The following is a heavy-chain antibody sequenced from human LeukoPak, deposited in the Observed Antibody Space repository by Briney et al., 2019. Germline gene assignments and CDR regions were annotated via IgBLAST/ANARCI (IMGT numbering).Heavy chain of an antibody. CDR3: ARVDSWAFDI. CDR1: GLTFSSYS. D-gene: IGHD3-9*01. V-gene: IGHV3-48*02. J-gene: IGHJ3*02. CDR2: ISSGSGSSI. Sequence: PGGSLRLSCAASGLTFSSYSMNWVRQAPGKGLEWVSYISSGSGSSIYYADSVKGRFSISRDNAKNSLYLQMNSLRDEDTAVYHCARVDSWAFDIWGQGAMVTVSS.